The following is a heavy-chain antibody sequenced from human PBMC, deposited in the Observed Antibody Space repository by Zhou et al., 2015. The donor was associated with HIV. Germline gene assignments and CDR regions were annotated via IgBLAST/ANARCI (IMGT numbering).Heavy chain of an antibody. D-gene: IGHD2-2*01. CDR3: ARVRYCSSTSCYRFDY. Sequence: QVQLVQSGAEVKKPGASVKVSCKASGYTFTSYDINWVRQATGQGLEWMGWMNPNSGNTGYAQKFQGRVTMTRNTSISTAYMELSSLRSEDTAVYYCARVRYCSSTSCYRFDYWGQGTLVTVSS. V-gene: IGHV1-8*01. CDR1: GYTFTSYD. CDR2: MNPNSGNT. J-gene: IGHJ4*02.